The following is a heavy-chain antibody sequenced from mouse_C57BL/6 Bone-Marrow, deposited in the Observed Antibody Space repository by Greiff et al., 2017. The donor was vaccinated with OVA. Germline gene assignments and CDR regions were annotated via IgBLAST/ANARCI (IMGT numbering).Heavy chain of an antibody. J-gene: IGHJ2*01. CDR1: GYSITSGYY. Sequence: VQLQQSGPGLVKPSQSLSLTCSVTGYSITSGYYWNWIRQFPGNKLEWMGYISYDGSNNYNPSLKNRISITRDTSKNQFFLKLNSVTTEDTATYYCAREDYGSSYDYWGQGTTLTVSS. D-gene: IGHD1-1*01. CDR3: AREDYGSSYDY. V-gene: IGHV3-6*01. CDR2: ISYDGSN.